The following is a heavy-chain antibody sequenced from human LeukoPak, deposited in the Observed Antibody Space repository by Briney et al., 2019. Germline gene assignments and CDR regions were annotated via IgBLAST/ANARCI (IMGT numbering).Heavy chain of an antibody. D-gene: IGHD3-3*01. CDR3: ARSLEGLSYYYYGMDV. J-gene: IGHJ6*02. CDR2: FYSGGST. V-gene: IGHV3-53*01. CDR1: GFTVSGNY. Sequence: PGGSLRPSCAALGFTVSGNYMGWVRRAPGKGLGWVPLFYSGGSTYYADSVKGRFTISRDNSKNTLYLQMNSLRAEDTAVYYCARSLEGLSYYYYGMDVWGQGTTVTVSS.